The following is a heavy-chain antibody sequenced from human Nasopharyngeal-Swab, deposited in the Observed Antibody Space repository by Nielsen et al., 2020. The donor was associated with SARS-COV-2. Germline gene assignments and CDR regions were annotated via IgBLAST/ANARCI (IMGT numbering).Heavy chain of an antibody. CDR1: GFTFSSYS. CDR2: ISSSSSYI. CDR3: ARTPTIVVVPAAPDY. J-gene: IGHJ4*02. V-gene: IGHV3-21*01. D-gene: IGHD2-2*01. Sequence: GSLRLSCAASGFTFSSYSMNWVRQAPGKGLEWVSSISSSSSYIYYADSVKGRFTISRDNAKNSLYLQMNSLRAEDTAVYYCARTPTIVVVPAAPDYWGQGTLVTVSS.